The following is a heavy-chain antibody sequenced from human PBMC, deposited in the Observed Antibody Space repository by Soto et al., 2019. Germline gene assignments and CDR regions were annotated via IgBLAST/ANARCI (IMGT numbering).Heavy chain of an antibody. CDR1: GFTFSSYA. Sequence: GGSLRLSCAASGFTFSSYAMHWVRQAPGKGLEWVTLISYDGKAIYYADSVKGRFAISRDNSKNTVYLHMNSLRADDTALYYCARDKGCLSSSCENNWFDPWGQGTLVTVSS. CDR2: ISYDGKAI. D-gene: IGHD6-19*01. V-gene: IGHV3-30*09. CDR3: ARDKGCLSSSCENNWFDP. J-gene: IGHJ5*02.